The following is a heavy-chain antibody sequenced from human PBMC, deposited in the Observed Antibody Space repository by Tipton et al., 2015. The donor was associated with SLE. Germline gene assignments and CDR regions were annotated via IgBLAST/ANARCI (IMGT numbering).Heavy chain of an antibody. V-gene: IGHV4-39*01. CDR2: IYYSGST. Sequence: LRLSCTVSGGSISSSSYYWGWIRQPPGKGLEWIGSIYYSGSTYYNPSLKSRVTISVDTSKNQFSLKLSSVTAADTAVYYRARRGITGTMGYYYMDVWGKGTTVTVSS. CDR1: GGSISSSSYY. CDR3: ARRGITGTMGYYYMDV. D-gene: IGHD1-7*01. J-gene: IGHJ6*03.